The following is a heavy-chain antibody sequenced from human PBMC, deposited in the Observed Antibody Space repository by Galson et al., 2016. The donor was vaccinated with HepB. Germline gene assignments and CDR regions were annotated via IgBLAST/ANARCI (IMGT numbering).Heavy chain of an antibody. D-gene: IGHD4-17*01. J-gene: IGHJ4*02. CDR1: GFTFSNYA. CDR3: ARDPLRYGDRHFDY. CDR2: ISYDGSNK. Sequence: SLRLSCAASGFTFSNYAMHWVRQAPGKGLEWVAIISYDGSNKYYADSVKGRFTISRDNSENTLYLQMNILRAEDTAVYYCARDPLRYGDRHFDYWGQGTLVTVSS. V-gene: IGHV3-30-3*01.